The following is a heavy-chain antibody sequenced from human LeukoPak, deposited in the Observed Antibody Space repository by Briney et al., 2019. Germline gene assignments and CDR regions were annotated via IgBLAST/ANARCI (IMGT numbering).Heavy chain of an antibody. Sequence: ASVKVSCKASGYTFTSYGISWVRQAPGQGLEWMGIIDPSGGSTSYAQKFQGRVTMTRDTSTSTVYMELSSLRSEDTAVYYCARDPRTHYYDSSGPFDYWGQGTLVTVSS. D-gene: IGHD3-22*01. J-gene: IGHJ4*02. CDR3: ARDPRTHYYDSSGPFDY. V-gene: IGHV1-46*01. CDR2: IDPSGGST. CDR1: GYTFTSYG.